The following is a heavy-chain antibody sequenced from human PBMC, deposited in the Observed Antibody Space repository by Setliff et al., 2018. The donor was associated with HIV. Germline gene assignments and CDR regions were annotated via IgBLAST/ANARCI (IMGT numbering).Heavy chain of an antibody. Sequence: LSLTCAVYGGSFSGYYWSWVRQPPGKGLEWIGEINHSGSTNSNPSLKSRVTISADTSKNQFSLKLTSVTAADTAVYYCARGRMGYYGSGSYLPWGQGMLVTVS. V-gene: IGHV4-34*01. D-gene: IGHD3-10*01. J-gene: IGHJ5*02. CDR1: GGSFSGYY. CDR2: INHSGST. CDR3: ARGRMGYYGSGSYLP.